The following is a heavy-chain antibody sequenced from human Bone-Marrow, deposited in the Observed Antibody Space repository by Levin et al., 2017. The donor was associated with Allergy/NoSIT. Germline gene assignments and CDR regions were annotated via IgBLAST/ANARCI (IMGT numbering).Heavy chain of an antibody. J-gene: IGHJ5*02. D-gene: IGHD6-13*01. CDR1: GASISSGGYS. CDR2: IQHSGSS. CDR3: ARGITAAAGFFDP. V-gene: IGHV4-30-2*01. Sequence: SETLSLTCAVSGASISSGGYSWTWIRQPPGKALEWIGYIQHSGSSDYNPSLKSRVTISVDRSKNLFSLKLDSVTAADTAVYYCARGITAAAGFFDPWGQGTLVTVSS.